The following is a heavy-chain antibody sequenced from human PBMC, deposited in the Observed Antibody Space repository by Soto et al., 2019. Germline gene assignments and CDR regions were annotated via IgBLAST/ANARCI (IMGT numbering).Heavy chain of an antibody. D-gene: IGHD6-6*01. V-gene: IGHV4-59*13. CDR2: IYYTGTT. CDR3: AREDLVTGPHNEDFFDP. Sequence: KSSETLSLTCTVSGDSMSRYYWTWIRQLPGKGLECIGYIYYTGTTNYNPSLKSRVTISLDTSKNQFSLNLRSVTAADTAVYYCAREDLVTGPHNEDFFDPWGQGILVTVSS. J-gene: IGHJ5*02. CDR1: GDSMSRYY.